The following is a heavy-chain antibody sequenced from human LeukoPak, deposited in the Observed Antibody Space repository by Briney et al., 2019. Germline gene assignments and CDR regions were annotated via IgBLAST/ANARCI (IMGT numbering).Heavy chain of an antibody. J-gene: IGHJ4*02. CDR2: ISSSSSTI. V-gene: IGHV3-48*01. Sequence: GGSLRLSCAASGFTFSSYSMNWVRQAPGKGLEWVSYISSSSSTIYYADSVKGRFTISRDNAKNSLYLQMNSLRAEDTAVYYCAREEAATIIDYWGQGTLVTVSS. CDR1: GFTFSSYS. D-gene: IGHD5-12*01. CDR3: AREEAATIIDY.